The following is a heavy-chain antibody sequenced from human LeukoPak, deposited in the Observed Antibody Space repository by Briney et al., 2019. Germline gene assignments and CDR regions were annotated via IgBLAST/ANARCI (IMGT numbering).Heavy chain of an antibody. V-gene: IGHV3-7*01. D-gene: IGHD6-13*01. CDR2: IKDDGSEK. CDR3: ARVGTAEGTLEDY. J-gene: IGHJ4*02. Sequence: GGSLRLSCAASGFTFSNYWMSWVRQPPGKGLEWVANIKDDGSEKYYVDSVKGRFTISRDNPKNSLYLQMNSLRAEDTAVYYCARVGTAEGTLEDYWGQGTLVTVSS. CDR1: GFTFSNYW.